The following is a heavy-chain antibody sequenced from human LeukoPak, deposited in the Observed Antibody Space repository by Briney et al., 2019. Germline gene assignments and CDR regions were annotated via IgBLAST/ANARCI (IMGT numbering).Heavy chain of an antibody. J-gene: IGHJ5*02. CDR3: ARSHSSSSFHWFDP. V-gene: IGHV1-18*01. D-gene: IGHD6-13*01. Sequence: ASVKVSCKASGYTFTSYGISWVRQAPGQGLEWMGWISAYNGNTNYAQKLQGRVTITTDTSTSTAYMELRSLRSDATAVYYCARSHSSSSFHWFDPWGQGTLVTVSS. CDR1: GYTFTSYG. CDR2: ISAYNGNT.